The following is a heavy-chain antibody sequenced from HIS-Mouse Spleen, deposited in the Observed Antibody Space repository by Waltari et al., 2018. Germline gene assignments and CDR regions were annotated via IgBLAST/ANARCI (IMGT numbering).Heavy chain of an antibody. CDR3: AREIPYSSSWYDWYFDL. CDR2: IYYSGST. J-gene: IGHJ2*01. D-gene: IGHD6-13*01. Sequence: QLQLQESGPGLVKPPETPSLPCPVSGRSIISSSYHRGWIRQPPGKGLEWIGSIYYSGSTYYNPSLKSRVTISVDTSKNQFSLKLSSVTAADTAVYYCAREIPYSSSWYDWYFDLWGRGTLVTVSS. V-gene: IGHV4-39*07. CDR1: GRSIISSSYH.